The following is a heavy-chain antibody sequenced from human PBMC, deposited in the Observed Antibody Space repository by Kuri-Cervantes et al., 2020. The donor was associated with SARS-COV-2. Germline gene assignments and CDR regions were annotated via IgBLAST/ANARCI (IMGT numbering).Heavy chain of an antibody. Sequence: SETLSLTCTVSAGSISNYYWSWIRQSPGKGLEWIGYIHHSGGTCYNPSLKSRVTISVDTSKNQFSLKLSPVTAADTAVYYCARQSPPTGVCYRATGCRYFDLWGRGTLVTVSS. D-gene: IGHD2-8*01. V-gene: IGHV4-59*08. CDR3: ARQSPPTGVCYRATGCRYFDL. CDR1: AGSISNYY. CDR2: IHHSGGT. J-gene: IGHJ2*01.